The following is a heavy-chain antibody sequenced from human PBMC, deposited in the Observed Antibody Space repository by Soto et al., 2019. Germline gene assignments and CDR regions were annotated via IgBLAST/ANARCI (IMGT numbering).Heavy chain of an antibody. J-gene: IGHJ3*02. CDR2: ISGSGGST. CDR3: ATPHPPPPDLEWYLGANAFDI. D-gene: IGHD3-3*01. Sequence: EVQLLESGGGLVQPGGSLRLSCAASGFTFSSYAMSWVRQAPGKGLEWVSAISGSGGSTYYADSVKGRFTISRDNSKNTLYLPMSGLGAEDTAVYYCATPHPPPPDLEWYLGANAFDIWGQGKMVTVSS. V-gene: IGHV3-23*01. CDR1: GFTFSSYA.